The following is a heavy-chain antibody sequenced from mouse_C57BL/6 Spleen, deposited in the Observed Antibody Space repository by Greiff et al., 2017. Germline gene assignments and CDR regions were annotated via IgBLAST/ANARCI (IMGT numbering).Heavy chain of an antibody. D-gene: IGHD1-1*01. CDR2: IWRGGST. V-gene: IGHV2-5*01. J-gene: IGHJ4*01. Sequence: QVQLQQSGPGLVQPSQSLSITCTVSGFSLTSYGVHWVRQSPGKGLEWLGVIWRGGSTDYNAAFMSRLSITKDNSKSQVFFKMNSLQADDTAIYYWAKGFYYGSSHDYAMDYWGQGTSVTVSS. CDR3: AKGFYYGSSHDYAMDY. CDR1: GFSLTSYG.